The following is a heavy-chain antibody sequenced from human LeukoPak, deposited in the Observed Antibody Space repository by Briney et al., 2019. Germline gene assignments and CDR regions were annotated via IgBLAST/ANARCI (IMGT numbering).Heavy chain of an antibody. CDR1: GGSISSYY. CDR2: IYYSGST. Sequence: PSETLSLTCTVSGGSISSYYWSWIRQPPGKGLEWIGYIYYSGSTNYNPSLKSRVTISVDTSKNQFSLKLSSVTPADTAVYYCARETHDYGMDVWGQGTTVTVSS. V-gene: IGHV4-59*01. J-gene: IGHJ6*02. CDR3: ARETHDYGMDV. D-gene: IGHD3-3*01.